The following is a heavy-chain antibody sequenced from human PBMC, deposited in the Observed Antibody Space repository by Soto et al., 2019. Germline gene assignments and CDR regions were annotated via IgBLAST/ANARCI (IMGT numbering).Heavy chain of an antibody. CDR3: ARIVVVPAAMARHDAFDI. CDR2: FDPEDGET. D-gene: IGHD2-2*01. V-gene: IGHV1-24*01. J-gene: IGHJ3*02. Sequence: ASVKVSCEVSGYSLTELSMHWVRQAPGKGLEWMGGFDPEDGETIYAQKFQGRVTMTRDTSTSTVYMELSSLRSEDTAVYYCARIVVVPAAMARHDAFDIWGQGTMVTVSS. CDR1: GYSLTELS.